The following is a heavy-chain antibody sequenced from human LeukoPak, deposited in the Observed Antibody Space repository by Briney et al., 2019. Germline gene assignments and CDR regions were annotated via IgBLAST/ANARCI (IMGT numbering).Heavy chain of an antibody. Sequence: ASVKVSCKASGYTFTSYGISWVRQAPGQGLEWMGWISAYNGNTNYAQKLQGRVTMTTDTSTSTAYMELRSLRSDDTAVYYCARGAPEPWAYYYGSGSYYNLYDYWGQGTLVTVSS. CDR3: ARGAPEPWAYYYGSGSYYNLYDY. D-gene: IGHD3-10*01. J-gene: IGHJ4*02. CDR1: GYTFTSYG. CDR2: ISAYNGNT. V-gene: IGHV1-18*01.